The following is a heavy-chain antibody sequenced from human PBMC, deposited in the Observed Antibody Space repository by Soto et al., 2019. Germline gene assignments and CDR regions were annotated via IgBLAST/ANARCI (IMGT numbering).Heavy chain of an antibody. CDR2: IIPIFGTA. V-gene: IGHV1-69*06. D-gene: IGHD3-22*01. CDR3: AGDPSARYDSSGYRHWYFDL. CDR1: GGPLSSYA. Sequence: SVEVSCKAYGGPLSSYAVSLVRQAPGQGLQWMGGIIPIFGTANYAEKFQGRVTITADKSTSTAYMELSSLSSEDTAVYYCAGDPSARYDSSGYRHWYFDLWGRGTLVTGSS. J-gene: IGHJ2*01.